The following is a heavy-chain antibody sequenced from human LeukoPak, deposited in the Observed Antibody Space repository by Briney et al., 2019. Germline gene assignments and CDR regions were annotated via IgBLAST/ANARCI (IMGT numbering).Heavy chain of an antibody. CDR3: ARGGRERYSSGWTDAFDI. V-gene: IGHV1-46*01. D-gene: IGHD6-19*01. J-gene: IGHJ3*02. CDR2: INPSGGST. Sequence: ASVKVSCKASGLTFTSYYMHSVRQAPGQGLEWMGIINPSGGSTSYAQKFQGRVTMTRDTSTSTVYMELSSLSSEDTAVYYCARGGRERYSSGWTDAFDIWGQGTMVTVSS. CDR1: GLTFTSYY.